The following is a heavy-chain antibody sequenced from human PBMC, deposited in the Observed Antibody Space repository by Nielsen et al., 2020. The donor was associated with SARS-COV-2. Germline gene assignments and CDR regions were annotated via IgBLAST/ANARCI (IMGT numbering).Heavy chain of an antibody. J-gene: IGHJ6*02. CDR3: ARASSGWTNAYYGMDV. D-gene: IGHD6-19*01. CDR1: GFTFDDYG. CDR2: INWNGGST. V-gene: IGHV3-20*04. Sequence: GESLKISCAASGFTFDDYGMSWVRQAPGKGLEWVSGINWNGGSTGYADSVKGRFTISRDNAKNSLYLQMNSLRAEDTAVYYCARASSGWTNAYYGMDVWGQGTTVTVSS.